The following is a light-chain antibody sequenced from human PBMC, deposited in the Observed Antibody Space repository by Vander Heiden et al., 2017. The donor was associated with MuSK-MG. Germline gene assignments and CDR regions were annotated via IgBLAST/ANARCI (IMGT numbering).Light chain of an antibody. J-gene: IGKJ1*01. CDR3: QQSYSTPRT. Sequence: IQMTPSPSSLSVSVGDRVTITCRASQSISSYLNWYQQKPGKAPKLLIYAASSLQSGVPSRFSGSGSGTDFTLTISSLQPEDFATYYCQQSYSTPRTFGQGTKVEIK. V-gene: IGKV1-39*01. CDR1: QSISSY. CDR2: AAS.